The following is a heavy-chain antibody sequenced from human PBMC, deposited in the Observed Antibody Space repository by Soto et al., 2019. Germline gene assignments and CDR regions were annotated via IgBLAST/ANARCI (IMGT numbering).Heavy chain of an antibody. Sequence: SETLSLTCTVSGGSISSDDYYWSWIRQAPGRGLEWIGYIHSSGSIYYNPSLKSRVTMSLDTSKNQFSLKLTSVTAADTAVYYCARGGSNDWQVAFDIWGQGTMVTVSS. D-gene: IGHD3-9*01. V-gene: IGHV4-30-4*01. CDR2: IHSSGSI. J-gene: IGHJ3*02. CDR3: ARGGSNDWQVAFDI. CDR1: GGSISSDDYY.